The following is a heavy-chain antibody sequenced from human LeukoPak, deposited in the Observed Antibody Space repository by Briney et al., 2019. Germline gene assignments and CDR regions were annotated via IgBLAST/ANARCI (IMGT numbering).Heavy chain of an antibody. Sequence: ASVTVSFKASGYSVTIYGINWVRQAPGQGQEWMGWMNPNSGNTGYAQKFQGRVTMTRNTSISTAYMGLSSLRSEDTAVYYCAWGYRISYYYYMDVWGKGTTVTVSS. CDR1: GYSVTIYG. J-gene: IGHJ6*03. V-gene: IGHV1-8*02. CDR2: MNPNSGNT. CDR3: AWGYRISYYYYMDV. D-gene: IGHD5-12*01.